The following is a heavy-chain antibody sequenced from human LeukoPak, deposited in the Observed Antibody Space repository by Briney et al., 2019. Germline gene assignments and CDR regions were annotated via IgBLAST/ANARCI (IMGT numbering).Heavy chain of an antibody. CDR2: IWYDGSNK. Sequence: SCKASGGTFSSYGMHWVRQAPGKGLEWVAVIWYDGSNKYYADSVKGRFTISRDNSKNTLYLQMNSLRAEDTAVYYCARSYYYDSSHTVDYWGQGTLVTVSS. J-gene: IGHJ4*02. CDR1: GGTFSSYG. V-gene: IGHV3-33*01. CDR3: ARSYYYDSSHTVDY. D-gene: IGHD3-22*01.